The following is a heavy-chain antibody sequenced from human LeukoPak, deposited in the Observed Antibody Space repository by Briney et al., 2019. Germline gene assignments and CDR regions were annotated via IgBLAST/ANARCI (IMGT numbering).Heavy chain of an antibody. J-gene: IGHJ4*02. Sequence: SETLSLTCTVSGGSISSSSYYWGWIRQPPGKGLEWIGTIYYSGITYYNPSLKSRVTISIDTSKNQFSLKLSSVTAADTAVYYCARQGSGNYLSPVNYWGQGTLSPSPQ. CDR2: IYYSGIT. CDR1: GGSISSSSYY. CDR3: ARQGSGNYLSPVNY. D-gene: IGHD1-26*01. V-gene: IGHV4-39*01.